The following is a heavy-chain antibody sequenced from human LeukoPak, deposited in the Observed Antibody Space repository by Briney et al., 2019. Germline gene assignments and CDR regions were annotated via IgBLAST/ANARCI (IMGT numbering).Heavy chain of an antibody. J-gene: IGHJ6*03. Sequence: GGSLRLSCAASGFTFSDYYMSWIRQAPGKGLEWVSGINWNGGSTGYADSVKGRFTISRDNAKNSLYLQMNSLRAEDTALYYCARAPRFEEDYYDSSGPTYYYYYYMDVWGKGTTVTVSS. CDR2: INWNGGST. CDR3: ARAPRFEEDYYDSSGPTYYYYYYMDV. CDR1: GFTFSDYY. D-gene: IGHD3-22*01. V-gene: IGHV3-20*04.